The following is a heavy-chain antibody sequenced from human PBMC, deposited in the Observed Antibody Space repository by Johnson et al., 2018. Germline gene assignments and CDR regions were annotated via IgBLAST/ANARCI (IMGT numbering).Heavy chain of an antibody. CDR2: ISGSGGST. CDR1: GFTFSSYA. CDR3: AKGRLGDSSDYYYGMDV. V-gene: IGHV3-23*04. D-gene: IGHD3-16*01. Sequence: VQLVQSGGGLVQPGGSLRLSCAASGFTFSSYAMSWVRQAPGKGLEWVSAISGSGGSTYYADSVKGRFTISRDNSKNTLYLQMNSLGAEDTAVYYCAKGRLGDSSDYYYGMDVWGQGTTVTVSS. J-gene: IGHJ6*02.